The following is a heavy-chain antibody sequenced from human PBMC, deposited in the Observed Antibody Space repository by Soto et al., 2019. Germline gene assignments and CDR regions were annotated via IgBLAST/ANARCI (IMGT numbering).Heavy chain of an antibody. CDR2: ISAYNGNT. CDR1: GYTFTSYG. J-gene: IGHJ4*02. CDR3: ARDSTPYCSSTSCSLTFDY. Sequence: QVQLVQSGAEVKKPGASVKVSCKASGYTFTSYGISWVRQAPGQGLEWMGWISAYNGNTNYAQKLQGRVTMTTDTSTSTAYMELRSLRSDDTAVYYCARDSTPYCSSTSCSLTFDYWGQGTLVTVSS. V-gene: IGHV1-18*01. D-gene: IGHD2-2*01.